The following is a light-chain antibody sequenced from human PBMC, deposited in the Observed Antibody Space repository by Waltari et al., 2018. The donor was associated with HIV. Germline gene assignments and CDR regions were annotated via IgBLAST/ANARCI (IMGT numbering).Light chain of an antibody. Sequence: EIVLTQSPATLSLSPGERATLSCRASQSVSSYLAGYQQKPGQAPRLLIYDASNRATGIPARFSGSGSGTDFTLTISSLEPEDFAVYYCQQRTNSRTFGQGTKVEIK. CDR3: QQRTNSRT. V-gene: IGKV3-11*01. CDR1: QSVSSY. CDR2: DAS. J-gene: IGKJ1*01.